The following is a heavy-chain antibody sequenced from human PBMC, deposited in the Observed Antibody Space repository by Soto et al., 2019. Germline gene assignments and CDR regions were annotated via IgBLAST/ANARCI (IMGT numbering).Heavy chain of an antibody. CDR1: GFTFSNAW. CDR3: TTDLSGSYYFDY. CDR2: IKSKTDGGTT. V-gene: IGHV3-15*01. J-gene: IGHJ4*02. D-gene: IGHD1-26*01. Sequence: GESLKISCAASGFTFSNAWMSWVRQAPGKGLEWVGRIKSKTDGGTTDYAAPVKGRFTISRDDSKNTLYLQMNSLKTEDTAVYYCTTDLSGSYYFDYWGQGTLVTVSS.